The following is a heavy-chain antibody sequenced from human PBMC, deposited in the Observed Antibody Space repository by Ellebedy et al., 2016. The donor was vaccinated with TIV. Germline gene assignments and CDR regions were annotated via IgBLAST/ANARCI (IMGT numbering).Heavy chain of an antibody. V-gene: IGHV1-2*02. D-gene: IGHD2-8*01. J-gene: IGHJ6*02. CDR3: ARVLRGSSGMDV. CDR2: INPDNGTT. CDR1: GYSFTANY. Sequence: ASVKVSCKASGYSFTANYIHWVRQAPGQGLEWMGWINPDNGTTNFAQSFQGRVSMTRDASINSAYMQLSRVQSDDTAVYYCARVLRGSSGMDVWGQGTTVIVSS.